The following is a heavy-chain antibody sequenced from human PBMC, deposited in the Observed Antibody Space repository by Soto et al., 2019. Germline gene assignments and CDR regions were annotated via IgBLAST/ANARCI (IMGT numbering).Heavy chain of an antibody. CDR1: GFTFSSYG. V-gene: IGHV3-33*01. J-gene: IGHJ6*04. D-gene: IGHD3-22*01. CDR2: IWYDGNTK. CDR3: ARKEGSDTSGYPTTSYSGMDV. Sequence: QVQLVESGGGVVQPGRSLRLSCAASGFTFSSYGMHWVRQAPGNGLEWVTFIWYDGNTKYYADSVKGRFTSSRDNSKNTLYLQMNSLRAEDTAVYYCARKEGSDTSGYPTTSYSGMDVWGKGTTVTVSS.